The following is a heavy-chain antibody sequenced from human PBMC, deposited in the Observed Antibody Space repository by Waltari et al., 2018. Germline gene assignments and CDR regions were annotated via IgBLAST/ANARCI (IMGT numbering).Heavy chain of an antibody. V-gene: IGHV1-2*06. Sequence: QVQLVQSGAEAKKPGASVKVSCKASGYTFTGYYMHWVRQATGQGLEWMGRINPNSGGTNYAQKFQGRVTMTRDTSISTAYMELSRLRSDDTAVYYCARGRSGSYYGNEDAFDIWGQGTMVTVSS. CDR2: INPNSGGT. J-gene: IGHJ3*02. CDR1: GYTFTGYY. D-gene: IGHD1-26*01. CDR3: ARGRSGSYYGNEDAFDI.